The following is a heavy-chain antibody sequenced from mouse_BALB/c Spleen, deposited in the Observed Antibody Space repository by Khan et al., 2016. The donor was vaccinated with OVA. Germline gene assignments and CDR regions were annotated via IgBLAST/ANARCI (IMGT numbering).Heavy chain of an antibody. Sequence: QVQLKQSGAELARPGASVKLSCKASGYTITSYKIHYIKVRPGQGMVWIGFINPSNGYTNYNQTFKDKATLTADKSSTTVHMQLSSLTSEDSAVYNCVRDGAYHRNDGVFAYWGQGTLVTVSA. CDR1: GYTITSYK. D-gene: IGHD2-14*01. CDR3: VRDGAYHRNDGVFAY. J-gene: IGHJ3*01. V-gene: IGHV1-4*01. CDR2: INPSNGYT.